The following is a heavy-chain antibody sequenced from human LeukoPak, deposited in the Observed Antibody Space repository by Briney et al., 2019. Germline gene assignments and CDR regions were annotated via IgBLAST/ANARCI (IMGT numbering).Heavy chain of an antibody. CDR1: GFTFSSFA. D-gene: IGHD6-19*01. CDR2: IKQDGSEK. CDR3: AREYSSGWSPQDY. Sequence: PGGSLRLSCAASGFTFSSFAMIWVRQAPGKGLEWVANIKQDGSEKYYVDSVKGRFTISRDNAKNSLYLQMNSLRAEDTAVYYCAREYSSGWSPQDYWGQGTLVTVSS. V-gene: IGHV3-7*01. J-gene: IGHJ4*02.